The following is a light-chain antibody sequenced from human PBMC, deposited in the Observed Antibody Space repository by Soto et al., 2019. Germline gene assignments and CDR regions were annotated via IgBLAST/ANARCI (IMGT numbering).Light chain of an antibody. Sequence: IALTQSQATLSLSPGATASLYCRASQSVSNTYLAWYQQKPGQAPRLLIYGASGRATAIPGRFSGSGSGTEFTLIINRLEPEDFALYYCQHYGTSIIFGQGTRLEIK. CDR1: QSVSNTY. J-gene: IGKJ5*01. CDR3: QHYGTSII. V-gene: IGKV3-20*01. CDR2: GAS.